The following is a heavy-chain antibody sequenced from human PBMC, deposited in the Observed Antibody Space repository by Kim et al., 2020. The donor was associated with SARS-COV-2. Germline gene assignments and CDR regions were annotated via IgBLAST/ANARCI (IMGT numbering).Heavy chain of an antibody. D-gene: IGHD6-13*01. CDR2: INPSGGST. CDR1: GYTFTSYY. CDR3: ARAGGSSSTHHYYYYGMDV. J-gene: IGHJ6*02. V-gene: IGHV1-46*01. Sequence: ASVKVSCKASGYTFTSYYMHWVRQAPGQGLEWMGIINPSGGSTSYAQKFQGRVTMTRDTSTSTVYMELSSLRSEDTAVYYCARAGGSSSTHHYYYYGMDVWGQGTTVTVSS.